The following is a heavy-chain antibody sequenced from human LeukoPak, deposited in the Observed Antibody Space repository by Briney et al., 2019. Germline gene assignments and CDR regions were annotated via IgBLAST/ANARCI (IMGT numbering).Heavy chain of an antibody. J-gene: IGHJ4*02. CDR2: IKSKTDGGTT. CDR1: GFTFSNAW. CDR3: TTFSMIVVVITD. Sequence: PGGPLRLSCAASGFTFSNAWMSGVRQAPGKGLEWVGRIKSKTDGGTTDYAAPVKGRFTISRDDSKNTLYLQMNSLKTEDTAVYYCTTFSMIVVVITDWGQGTLVTVSS. V-gene: IGHV3-15*01. D-gene: IGHD3-22*01.